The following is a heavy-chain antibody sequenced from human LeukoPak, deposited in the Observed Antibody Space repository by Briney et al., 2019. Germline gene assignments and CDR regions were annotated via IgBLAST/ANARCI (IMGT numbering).Heavy chain of an antibody. Sequence: GRSLRLSCAASGFTFSSYGMHWVRQAPGKGLEWVAVISYDGSNKYYADSVKGRFTISRDNAKNTLYLQMNSLRAEDTAVYYCARDPGPYCGGDCYYFDYWGQGTLVTVSS. D-gene: IGHD2-21*02. J-gene: IGHJ4*02. CDR2: ISYDGSNK. CDR3: ARDPGPYCGGDCYYFDY. V-gene: IGHV3-30*03. CDR1: GFTFSSYG.